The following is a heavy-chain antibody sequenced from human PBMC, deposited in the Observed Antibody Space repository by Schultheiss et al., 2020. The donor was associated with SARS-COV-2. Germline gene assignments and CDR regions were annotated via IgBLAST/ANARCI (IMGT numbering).Heavy chain of an antibody. CDR1: GDMFNSYG. CDR3: ARDVNKYSGSSNFYMDV. J-gene: IGHJ6*03. Sequence: SVKVSCKASGDMFNSYGITWLRQAPGQGLEWMGGIIPIFNTTIYAQKFEGRVTITADKSTSTAYMDLSSLRSEDTAIYYCARDVNKYSGSSNFYMDVWGTGTTVTVSS. CDR2: IIPIFNTT. D-gene: IGHD6-6*01. V-gene: IGHV1-69*06.